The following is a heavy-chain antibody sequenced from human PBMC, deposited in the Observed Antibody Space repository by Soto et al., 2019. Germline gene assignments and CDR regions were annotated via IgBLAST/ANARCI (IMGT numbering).Heavy chain of an antibody. CDR2: ISSDGNNK. J-gene: IGHJ5*02. CDR3: AKDLVRNTVTTCGS. D-gene: IGHD4-17*01. CDR1: GFTFDSYG. Sequence: QVQLVESGGGVVQPGRSLRLSCAASGFTFDSYGMHWVRQAPGKGLEWVAVISSDGNNKYYADSVKGRFTISRDNFKNTLYLQMSILRADDTAVYYCAKDLVRNTVTTCGSWGQGTLVTVSS. V-gene: IGHV3-30*18.